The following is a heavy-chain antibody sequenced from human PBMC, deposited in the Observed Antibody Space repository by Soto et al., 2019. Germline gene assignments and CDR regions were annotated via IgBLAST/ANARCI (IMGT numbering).Heavy chain of an antibody. Sequence: GGSLRLSCAASGFTFSNYAMSWVRQAPGQGLDWVSRISGNGSRTDYADSVKGRFTISRDNAENTLYLQMNSLRVEDTAVYYCARGTSGDGSLLFDYWGQGTLVTVSS. CDR3: ARGTSGDGSLLFDY. CDR1: GFTFSNYA. CDR2: ISGNGSRT. D-gene: IGHD1-1*01. V-gene: IGHV3-23*01. J-gene: IGHJ4*02.